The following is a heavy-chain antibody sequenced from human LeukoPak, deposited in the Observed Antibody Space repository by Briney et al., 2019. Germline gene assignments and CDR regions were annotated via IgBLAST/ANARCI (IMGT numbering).Heavy chain of an antibody. D-gene: IGHD3-22*01. CDR2: IYYSGST. J-gene: IGHJ4*02. V-gene: IGHV4-28*03. CDR1: GYSISSSNW. CDR3: ARADYYDSSTDY. Sequence: PSETLSLTCAVSGYSISSSNWWGWIRQPPGKGLEWIGYIYYSGSTNYNPSLKSRVTMSVDTSKNQFSLKLSSVTAADTAVYYCARADYYDSSTDYWGQGTLVTVSS.